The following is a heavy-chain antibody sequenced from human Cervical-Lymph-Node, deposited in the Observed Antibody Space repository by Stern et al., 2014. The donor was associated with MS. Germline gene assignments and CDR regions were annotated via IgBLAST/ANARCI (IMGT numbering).Heavy chain of an antibody. CDR1: GGTFSSSYA. CDR2: ITPILGLP. Sequence: QVQLVQSGAEVKKPGSSVNVSCKASGGTFSSSYAITWMRQAPGQGLEGMGRITPILGLPNYAQKFQGRVTITADTSTSTAYMELSSLRSEDTAVYYCARGVVSNRAAATLHNLFDPWGQGTLVTVSS. V-gene: IGHV1-69*04. J-gene: IGHJ5*02. D-gene: IGHD2-15*01. CDR3: ARGVVSNRAAATLHNLFDP.